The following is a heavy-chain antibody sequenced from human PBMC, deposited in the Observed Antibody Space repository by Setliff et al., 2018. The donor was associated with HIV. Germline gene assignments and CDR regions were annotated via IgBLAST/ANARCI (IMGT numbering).Heavy chain of an antibody. D-gene: IGHD6-19*01. J-gene: IGHJ4*02. CDR3: ASQPAYSTDWYPPGYFDY. CDR1: GASISSHY. Sequence: SETLSLTCTVSGASISSHYWSWIRQPPGKGLEWIGYIFYSGNTNYNPSLKSRVTISVDTSKNQFSLKLTSVTAADTAVYYCASQPAYSTDWYPPGYFDYWGQGTLVTVSS. V-gene: IGHV4-59*08. CDR2: IFYSGNT.